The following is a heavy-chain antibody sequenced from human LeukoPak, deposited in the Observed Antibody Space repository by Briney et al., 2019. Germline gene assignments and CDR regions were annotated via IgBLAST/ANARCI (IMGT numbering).Heavy chain of an antibody. V-gene: IGHV3-48*01. CDR2: ISRSSSAI. J-gene: IGHJ3*01. CDR3: VRDRCSSATCAGGFDV. D-gene: IGHD2-2*01. Sequence: GGSLRLSCAASGFTFSSYSMNWVRQAPGKGLEWVSYISRSSSAIYYADSVKGRFTISRDSAKNSIYLHMNRLRAGDTAVYYCVRDRCSSATCAGGFDVWGQGTTVIVSS. CDR1: GFTFSSYS.